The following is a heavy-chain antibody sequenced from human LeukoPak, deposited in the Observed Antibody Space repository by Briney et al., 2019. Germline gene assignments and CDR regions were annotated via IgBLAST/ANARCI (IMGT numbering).Heavy chain of an antibody. J-gene: IGHJ3*02. CDR3: ARPKRGYSSSWDMGHAFDI. Sequence: GGSLRLSCAASGFTFSGHNMNWVRQAPGKGLEWISFVSISSGTIYYADSVNGRFRISRDNAKSSLDLEMNSLRAEDTAVYYCARPKRGYSSSWDMGHAFDIWGQGTMVTVSS. V-gene: IGHV3-48*04. CDR1: GFTFSGHN. CDR2: VSISSGTI. D-gene: IGHD6-13*01.